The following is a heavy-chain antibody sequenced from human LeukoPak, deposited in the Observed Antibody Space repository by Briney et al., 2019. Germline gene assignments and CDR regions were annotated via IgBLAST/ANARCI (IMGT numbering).Heavy chain of an antibody. CDR2: ISSSSSYI. CDR3: ARDFKSITIFGVVRVGFHDY. V-gene: IGHV3-21*01. CDR1: GFTFSSYS. J-gene: IGHJ4*02. Sequence: PGGSLRLSCAASGFTFSSYSMNWVRQAPGKGLEWVSSISSSSSYIYYADSVKGRFTISRDNAKNSLYLQVNSLRAEDTAVYYCARDFKSITIFGVVRVGFHDYWGQGTLVTVSS. D-gene: IGHD3-3*01.